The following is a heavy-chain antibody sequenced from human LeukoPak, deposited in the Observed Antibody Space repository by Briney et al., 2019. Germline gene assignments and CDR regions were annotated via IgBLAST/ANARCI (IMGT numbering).Heavy chain of an antibody. J-gene: IGHJ4*02. CDR3: ARDGHSGDGGWYFDY. D-gene: IGHD7-27*01. Sequence: PSETLSLTCTVSGGSISSYYWSWIRQPPGKGLEWVGYIYYSGSANYNPSLKSRVTISVDTSKNQFTLKLSSVTAADTAVYYCARDGHSGDGGWYFDYWGQGTLVTVSS. CDR2: IYYSGSA. V-gene: IGHV4-59*12. CDR1: GGSISSYY.